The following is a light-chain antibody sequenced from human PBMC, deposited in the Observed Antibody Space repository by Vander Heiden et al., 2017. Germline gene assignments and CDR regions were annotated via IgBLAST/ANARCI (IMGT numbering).Light chain of an antibody. V-gene: IGKV3-15*01. CDR1: EDVGTN. J-gene: IGKJ4*01. Sequence: VMTQSPVNMSLSPGQRATLSCRASEDVGTNLAWYQQKPGQAPKLLIYAASTRAIDAPARFSGSGSGTDFTLTISSLQSEDFAVYYCQQYTHWPPLTFGGGTRVDIK. CDR3: QQYTHWPPLT. CDR2: AAS.